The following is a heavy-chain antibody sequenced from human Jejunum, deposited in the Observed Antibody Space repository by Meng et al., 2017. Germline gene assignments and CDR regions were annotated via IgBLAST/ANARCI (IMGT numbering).Heavy chain of an antibody. CDR3: ARDRDPLYGVNSNDGFDI. J-gene: IGHJ3*02. CDR2: ISSDGNTP. V-gene: IGHV3-30*04. Sequence: GESLKISCAASGFTFSSYAMHWVRQAPGKGLEWVAVISSDGNTPFYADSVKGRFTISRDNSGNTLYLQVDSLRSEDTAVYYCARDRDPLYGVNSNDGFDIWGHGTMVTVSS. D-gene: IGHD4-23*01. CDR1: GFTFSSYA.